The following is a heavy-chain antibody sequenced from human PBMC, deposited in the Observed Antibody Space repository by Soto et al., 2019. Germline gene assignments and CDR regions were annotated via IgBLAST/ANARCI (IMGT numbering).Heavy chain of an antibody. CDR3: ARGRGIAVAGTYYGMDV. J-gene: IGHJ6*02. V-gene: IGHV1-69*13. CDR2: IIPIFGTA. Sequence: ASVKVSCKASGGTFSSYAISWVRQAPGQGLEWMGGIIPIFGTANYAQKFQGRVTITADESTSTAYMELSSLRSEDTAVYYCARGRGIAVAGTYYGMDVWGQGTTVTVSS. D-gene: IGHD6-19*01. CDR1: GGTFSSYA.